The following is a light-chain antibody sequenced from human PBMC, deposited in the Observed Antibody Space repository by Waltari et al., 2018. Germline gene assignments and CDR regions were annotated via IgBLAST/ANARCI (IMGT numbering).Light chain of an antibody. CDR3: QQYYSRRT. CDR2: WAS. V-gene: IGKV4-1*01. CDR1: QTIVSNSNDKNY. J-gene: IGKJ1*01. Sequence: IVMTQSPDSLAVSLGERAPLNCTSRQTIVSNSNDKNYLGRYQQKPGQSPRLLIYWASTRESGVPDRFSGSGSGTDFTLTISNLQAEDVAVYYCQQYYSRRTFGQGTKVEI.